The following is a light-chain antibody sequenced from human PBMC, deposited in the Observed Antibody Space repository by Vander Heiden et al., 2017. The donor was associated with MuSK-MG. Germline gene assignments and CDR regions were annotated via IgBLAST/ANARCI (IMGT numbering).Light chain of an antibody. CDR2: GAS. J-gene: IGKJ4*01. Sequence: ETVLTQSPATLSLSPGERATLSCRASQSVSNNFLAWYQQKPGQAPRLLIFGASSRATGITDRFSGSGSGTDFTLTISRLEPEDFAVYYCQQYGNSLTFGGGTKVEIK. CDR1: QSVSNNF. V-gene: IGKV3-20*01. CDR3: QQYGNSLT.